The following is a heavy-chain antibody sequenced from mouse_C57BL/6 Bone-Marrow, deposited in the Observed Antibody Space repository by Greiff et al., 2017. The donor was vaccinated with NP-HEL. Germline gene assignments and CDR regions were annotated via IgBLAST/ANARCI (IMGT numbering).Heavy chain of an antibody. Sequence: VQLQQPGAELVKPGASVKLSCKASGYTFTSYWMHWVKQRPGQGLEWIGMIHPNSGSTNYNEKFKSKATLTVDKSSSTAYMQLSSLTSEDSAVYYCARVYYGSSPGYWGQGTTLTVSS. CDR1: GYTFTSYW. J-gene: IGHJ2*01. CDR2: IHPNSGST. V-gene: IGHV1-64*01. CDR3: ARVYYGSSPGY. D-gene: IGHD1-1*01.